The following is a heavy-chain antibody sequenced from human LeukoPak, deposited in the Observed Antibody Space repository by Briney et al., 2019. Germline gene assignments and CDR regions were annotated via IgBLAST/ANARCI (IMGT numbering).Heavy chain of an antibody. J-gene: IGHJ4*02. D-gene: IGHD4-17*01. CDR2: ISYDGSNK. CDR1: GFTFSSYG. V-gene: IGHV3-30*18. CDR3: AKDGDYGDYGFNY. Sequence: PGGSLRLSCAASGFTFSSYGMHWVRQAPGKGLEWVAVISYDGSNKYYADSVKGRFTISRDNSKNTLYLQMNSLRAEDTAVYYCAKDGDYGDYGFNYWGQGTLVTVSS.